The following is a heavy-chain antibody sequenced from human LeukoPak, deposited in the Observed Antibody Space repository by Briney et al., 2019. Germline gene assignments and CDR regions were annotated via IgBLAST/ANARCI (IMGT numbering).Heavy chain of an antibody. CDR3: ARVRSAAAGPLDY. J-gene: IGHJ4*02. Sequence: GGSLRLSCVASGFSFDSYWMNWVRQAPGRGLEWVANINHDATEKYYVDSVKGRFTISRDNAKKSLYLQMNRLRADDTAVYHCARVRSAAAGPLDYWGQGTLVTVSS. CDR2: INHDATEK. V-gene: IGHV3-7*01. CDR1: GFSFDSYW. D-gene: IGHD6-13*01.